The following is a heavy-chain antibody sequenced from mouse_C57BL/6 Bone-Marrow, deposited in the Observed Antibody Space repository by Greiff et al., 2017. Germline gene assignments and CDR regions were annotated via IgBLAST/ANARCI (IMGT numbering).Heavy chain of an antibody. D-gene: IGHD2-12*01. CDR1: GYSFTDYN. J-gene: IGHJ3*01. CDR3: SRSSIYSWFAY. V-gene: IGHV1-39*01. Sequence: SGPELVKPGASVKISCKASGYSFTDYNMHWVKQSNVKSLEWIGVINPNYGTTSYNQKFKGKATLTVDQSSSTAYMQLNSLTSEDSAVYYCSRSSIYSWFAYWGQGTLVTVSA. CDR2: INPNYGTT.